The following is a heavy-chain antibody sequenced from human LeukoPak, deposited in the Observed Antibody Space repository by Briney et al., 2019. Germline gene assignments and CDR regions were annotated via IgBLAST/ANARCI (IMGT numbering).Heavy chain of an antibody. V-gene: IGHV3-23*01. CDR2: ISGSGGST. Sequence: GGSLRLSCAASEFTFSSYAMSWVRQAPGKGLEWVSAISGSGGSTYYADSVKGRFTISRDNSKNTLYLQMNSLRAEDTAVYYCTSCSGGSCTRGYFDYWGQGTLVTVSS. D-gene: IGHD2-15*01. CDR1: EFTFSSYA. CDR3: TSCSGGSCTRGYFDY. J-gene: IGHJ4*02.